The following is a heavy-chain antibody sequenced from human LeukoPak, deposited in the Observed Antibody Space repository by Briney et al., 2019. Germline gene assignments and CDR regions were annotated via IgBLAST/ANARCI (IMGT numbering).Heavy chain of an antibody. V-gene: IGHV3-7*01. CDR1: GFTFSSYE. CDR3: ARDHGGYCSGGSCPVSGY. D-gene: IGHD2-15*01. Sequence: GGSLRLSCAASGFTFSSYEMTWVRQAPGKGRGWGPTKKQKGSEKNYVDSVKGRFTISRDNAKNSLYLQMNSLRAEDTAVYYCARDHGGYCSGGSCPVSGYWGQGTLVTVSS. CDR2: KKQKGSEK. J-gene: IGHJ4*02.